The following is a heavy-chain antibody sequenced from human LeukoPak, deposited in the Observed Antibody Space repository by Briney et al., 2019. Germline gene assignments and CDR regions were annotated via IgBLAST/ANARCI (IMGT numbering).Heavy chain of an antibody. CDR2: ISSSGSTI. CDR1: GFTFSDYY. J-gene: IGHJ4*02. Sequence: GGSLRLSCAASGFTFSDYYINWIRQAPGKGLEWGSYISSSGSTIYCADSVKGRFTISRDNAKNSLYLQMNNLRAEDTAVYYCARGGYSYGLIDYWGQGTLVTVSS. CDR3: ARGGYSYGLIDY. D-gene: IGHD5-18*01. V-gene: IGHV3-11*04.